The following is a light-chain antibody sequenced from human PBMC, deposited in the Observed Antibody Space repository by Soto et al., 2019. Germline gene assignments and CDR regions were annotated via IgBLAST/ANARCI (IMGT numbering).Light chain of an antibody. CDR3: SSYTSSSTLVV. J-gene: IGLJ2*01. CDR1: SSDVGGYNY. Sequence: QSVLTQPASVSGSPGQSITISCTGTSSDVGGYNYVSWYQQHPGKAPKLMIYDVSNRPSGVSNRFSGSKSGNTPSLTISGLQAEDEANYYCSSYTSSSTLVVFGGGTKLPVL. CDR2: DVS. V-gene: IGLV2-14*01.